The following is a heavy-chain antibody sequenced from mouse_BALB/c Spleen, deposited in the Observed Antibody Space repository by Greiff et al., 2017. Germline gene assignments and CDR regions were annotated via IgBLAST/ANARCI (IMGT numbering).Heavy chain of an antibody. CDR3: AREDYGPLYAMDY. D-gene: IGHD1-1*01. CDR2: ISSGGST. J-gene: IGHJ4*01. CDR1: GFTFSSYA. V-gene: IGHV5-6-5*01. Sequence: EVKLMESGGGLVKPGGSLKLSCAASGFTFSSYAMSWVRQTPEKRLEWVASISSGGSTYYPDSVKGRFTISRDNARNILYLQMSSLMSEDTAMYYCAREDYGPLYAMDYWGQGTSVTVSS.